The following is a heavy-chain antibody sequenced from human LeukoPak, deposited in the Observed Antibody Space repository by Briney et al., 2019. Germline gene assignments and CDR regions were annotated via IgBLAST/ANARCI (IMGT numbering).Heavy chain of an antibody. CDR1: GYTFTSYG. CDR3: ARDIDGDYGLDY. D-gene: IGHD4-17*01. V-gene: IGHV1-18*01. Sequence: ASVKVSCKASGYTFTSYGISWVRQAPGQGLEWMGWISAYNGNTNYAQKLQGRVTMTRDTSTSTVYMELSSLRSEDTAVYYCARDIDGDYGLDYWGQGTLVTVSS. CDR2: ISAYNGNT. J-gene: IGHJ4*02.